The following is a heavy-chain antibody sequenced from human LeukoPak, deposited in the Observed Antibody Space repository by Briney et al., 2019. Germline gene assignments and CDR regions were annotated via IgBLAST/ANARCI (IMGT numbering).Heavy chain of an antibody. CDR2: IYYTGRT. Sequence: SETLSLTCTVSGASNNTSNFYWAWIRQPPGKGLESIGNIYYTGRTYSNASLNSRVTISVDTSKNQFSLKLTSVTAADTAVYYCARQGSMTRGGYWLDPWGQGTLVIVSS. V-gene: IGHV4-39*01. CDR1: GASNNTSNFY. D-gene: IGHD3-10*01. J-gene: IGHJ5*02. CDR3: ARQGSMTRGGYWLDP.